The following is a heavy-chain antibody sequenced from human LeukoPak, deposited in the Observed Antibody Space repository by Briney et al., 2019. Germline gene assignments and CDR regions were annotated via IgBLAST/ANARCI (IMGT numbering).Heavy chain of an antibody. D-gene: IGHD3-3*01. J-gene: IGHJ3*02. CDR1: AYTFTSYG. CDR3: ARAEGPRYYDFWSGHHDAFDI. Sequence: ASVTVSFMSSAYTFTSYGISWVRQAPGQGLEWMEWISAYNGNTNYAQKLQGRVTMTTDTSTSTAYMELRSLRSDDTAVYYCARAEGPRYYDFWSGHHDAFDIWGQGTMVTVSS. V-gene: IGHV1-18*01. CDR2: ISAYNGNT.